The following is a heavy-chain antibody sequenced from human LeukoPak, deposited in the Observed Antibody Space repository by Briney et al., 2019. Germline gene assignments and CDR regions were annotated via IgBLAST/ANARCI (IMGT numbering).Heavy chain of an antibody. CDR1: GGSISSSSYY. V-gene: IGHV4-39*07. CDR3: ARTQYYYDSSGYYFNYSDY. CDR2: IYTSGST. Sequence: SETLSLTCTVSGGSISSSSYYWGWIRQPPGKGLEWIGRIYTSGSTNYNPSLKSRVTMSVDTSKNQFSLKLSSVTAADTAVYYCARTQYYYDSSGYYFNYSDYWGQGTLVTVSS. J-gene: IGHJ4*02. D-gene: IGHD3-22*01.